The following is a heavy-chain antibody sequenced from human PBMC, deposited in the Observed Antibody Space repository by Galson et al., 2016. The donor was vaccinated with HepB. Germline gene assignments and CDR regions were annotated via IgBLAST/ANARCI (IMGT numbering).Heavy chain of an antibody. CDR3: ARQGVAVAHDVVDL. J-gene: IGHJ3*01. Sequence: ETLSLTCAVSGASTSRSYYWGWIRQPPGKGLEWIGSMFYSGGTYYNPSLRSRATISVDASKNQFSLNLTSVTTADTAIFFCARQGVAVAHDVVDLWGQGTFVTVSS. CDR2: MFYSGGT. D-gene: IGHD6-19*01. V-gene: IGHV4-39*01. CDR1: GASTSRSYY.